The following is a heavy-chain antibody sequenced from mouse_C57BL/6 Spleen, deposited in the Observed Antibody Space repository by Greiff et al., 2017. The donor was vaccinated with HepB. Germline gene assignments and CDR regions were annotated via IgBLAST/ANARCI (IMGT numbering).Heavy chain of an antibody. Sequence: QVQLQQSGAELARPGASVKLSCKASGYTFTSYGISWVKQRTGQGLEWIGEFYPRSGNTYYNEKFKGKATLTADKSSSTAYMELRSLTSEDSAVYFCASTAQATVWFAYWGQGTLVTVSA. CDR3: ASTAQATVWFAY. J-gene: IGHJ3*01. CDR1: GYTFTSYG. D-gene: IGHD3-2*02. CDR2: FYPRSGNT. V-gene: IGHV1-81*01.